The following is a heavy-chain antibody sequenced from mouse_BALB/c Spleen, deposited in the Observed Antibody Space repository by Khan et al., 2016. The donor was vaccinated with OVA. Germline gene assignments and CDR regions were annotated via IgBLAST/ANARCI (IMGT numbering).Heavy chain of an antibody. J-gene: IGHJ3*01. CDR3: ARGYYRDGSWIAY. CDR2: INTNTGEP. V-gene: IGHV9-3*02. CDR1: GYTFTNYG. Sequence: QIQLVQSGPELKKPGETVKISCKASGYTFTNYGMNWVKQAPGKGLKWMGWINTNTGEPTYAEEFKERFAFSLAPSASTASLQINDLKPEDTATKFCARGYYRDGSWIAYWGQGTLVTVAA. D-gene: IGHD2-14*01.